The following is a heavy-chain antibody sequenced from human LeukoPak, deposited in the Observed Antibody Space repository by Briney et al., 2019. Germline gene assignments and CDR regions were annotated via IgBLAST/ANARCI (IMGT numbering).Heavy chain of an antibody. V-gene: IGHV4-39*01. D-gene: IGHD3/OR15-3a*01. CDR3: ARQTGSGLFILP. Sequence: SETLSLTCTVSGVSISSSYSYWGWIRQPPGMGLEWIGSIYYTGNTYYNASLKSQVSVSIDTSKNQFSLKLTSVTAADTAVYYCARQTGSGLFILPGGQGTLVTVSS. CDR1: GVSISSSYSY. CDR2: IYYTGNT. J-gene: IGHJ4*02.